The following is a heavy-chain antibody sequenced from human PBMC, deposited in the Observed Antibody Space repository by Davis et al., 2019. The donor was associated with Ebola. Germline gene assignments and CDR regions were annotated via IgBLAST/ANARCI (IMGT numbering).Heavy chain of an antibody. D-gene: IGHD3-3*01. CDR3: ARVKDYDFWNGFYFDY. CDR2: IHHSGST. Sequence: MPSETLSLTCAVYGGSFSGYYWTWIRQPPGKGLEWIGEIHHSGSTYYNPSLKSRVTISVEKSKSQFSLKLNSVTAADTAVYYCARVKDYDFWNGFYFDYWGQGTRVTVSS. CDR1: GGSFSGYY. V-gene: IGHV4-34*09. J-gene: IGHJ4*02.